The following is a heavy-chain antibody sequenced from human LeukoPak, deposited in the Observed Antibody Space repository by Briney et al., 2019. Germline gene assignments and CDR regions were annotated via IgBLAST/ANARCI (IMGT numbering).Heavy chain of an antibody. D-gene: IGHD3-22*01. CDR3: ARGPTYYYDSSGYSNWFDP. CDR2: IIHIFGTA. Sequence: SVKVSCKASGGTFSSYAISWVRQAPGQGLEWMGRIIHIFGTANYAQKFQGRVTITTDESTSTAYMELSSLRSEDTAVYYCARGPTYYYDSSGYSNWFDPWGQGTLVTVSS. CDR1: GGTFSSYA. J-gene: IGHJ5*02. V-gene: IGHV1-69*05.